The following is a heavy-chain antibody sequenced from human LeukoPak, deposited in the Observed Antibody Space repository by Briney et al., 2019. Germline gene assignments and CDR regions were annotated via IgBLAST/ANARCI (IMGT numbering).Heavy chain of an antibody. D-gene: IGHD3-3*01. Sequence: PSETLSPTCAVSGYSISSGYYWGWIRQPPGKGLEWIGSIYHSGSTYYNPSLKSRVTISVDTSKNQFSLKLSSVTAADTAVYYCARQITDDFWSGYLRYMDVWGKGATVTVSS. CDR2: IYHSGST. CDR3: ARQITDDFWSGYLRYMDV. CDR1: GYSISSGYY. V-gene: IGHV4-38-2*01. J-gene: IGHJ6*03.